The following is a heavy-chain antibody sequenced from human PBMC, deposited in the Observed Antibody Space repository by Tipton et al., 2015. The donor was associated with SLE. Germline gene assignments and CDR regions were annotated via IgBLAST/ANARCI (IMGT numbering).Heavy chain of an antibody. D-gene: IGHD6-19*01. V-gene: IGHV4-59*01. CDR2: IYYSGST. CDR3: ARSIAVAGYWYFDL. CDR1: GGSISSYY. Sequence: TLSLTCTVSGGSISSYYWGWIRQPPGKGLEWIGYIYYSGSTNYNPSLKSRVTISVDTSKNQFSLKLSSVTAADTAVYYCARSIAVAGYWYFDLWGRGTLVTVSS. J-gene: IGHJ2*01.